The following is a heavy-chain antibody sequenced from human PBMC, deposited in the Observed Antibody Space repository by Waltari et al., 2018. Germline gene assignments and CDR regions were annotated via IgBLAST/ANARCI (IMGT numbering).Heavy chain of an antibody. CDR3: ARLVGDYGMDV. Sequence: VQLQESGPGLVKPSQTLSLTCTVSGGSISSHYWSWIRQPPGKGLEWIGYIYYSGSTNYNPSLKSRVTISVDTSKNQFSLKLSSVTAADTAVYYCARLVGDYGMDVWGQGTTVTVSS. J-gene: IGHJ6*02. CDR1: GGSISSHY. CDR2: IYYSGST. V-gene: IGHV4-59*11. D-gene: IGHD2-15*01.